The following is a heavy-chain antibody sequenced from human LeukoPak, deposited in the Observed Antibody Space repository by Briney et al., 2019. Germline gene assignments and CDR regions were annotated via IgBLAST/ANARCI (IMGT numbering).Heavy chain of an antibody. D-gene: IGHD1-1*01. CDR2: IYPGDSHT. V-gene: IGHV5-51*01. J-gene: IGHJ4*02. CDR3: ARSINLYFDY. CDR1: GYIFSNFW. Sequence: GESLKTSCKGSGYIFSNFWIGWVRQIPGKGLEWIGIIYPGDSHTIYSPSFQGQVTISADKSISTAYLQWSSLKASDTAMYYCARSINLYFDYWGQGTLVTVSS.